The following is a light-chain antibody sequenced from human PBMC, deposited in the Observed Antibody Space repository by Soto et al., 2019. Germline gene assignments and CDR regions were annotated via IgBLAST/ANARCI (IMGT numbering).Light chain of an antibody. V-gene: IGLV1-36*01. CDR3: AAWDDSLNGQV. CDR2: YDD. J-gene: IGLJ3*02. CDR1: SSNIGNNA. Sequence: QSVLTQPPSVSEAPRQRVTISCSGSSSNIGNNAVNWYQQLPGNAPKLLIYYDDLLPSGVSDRFSGSKSGTSASLAISGRQSEDEADYYCAAWDDSLNGQVFGGGTQLTVL.